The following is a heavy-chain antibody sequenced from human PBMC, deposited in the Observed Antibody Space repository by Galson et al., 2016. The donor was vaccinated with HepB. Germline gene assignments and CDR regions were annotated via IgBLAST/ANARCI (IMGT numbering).Heavy chain of an antibody. V-gene: IGHV3-53*01. CDR3: ARDWAS. CDR1: GFTVSSNY. D-gene: IGHD3-16*01. J-gene: IGHJ5*02. CDR2: IYSGGSR. Sequence: SLRLSCAAFGFTVSSNYMAWVRQAPGKGLEWVSVIYSGGSRLYADSVKGRFTLSRDNSKNTMYLQMNSLRDGDTAVYYCARDWASWGQGTLVTVSS.